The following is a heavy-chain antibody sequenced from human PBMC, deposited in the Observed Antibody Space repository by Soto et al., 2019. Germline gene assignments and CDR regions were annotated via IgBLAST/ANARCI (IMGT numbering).Heavy chain of an antibody. D-gene: IGHD2-15*01. CDR3: ARDHSYCSGGSCYFFDY. CDR1: GFTFSSYS. J-gene: IGHJ4*02. Sequence: GGSLRLSCAASGFTFSSYSMNWVRQAPGKGLEWVSSISSSSSYIYYADSVKGRFTISRDNAKNSLYLQMNSLRAEDTAVYYCARDHSYCSGGSCYFFDYWGQGTLGTGSS. CDR2: ISSSSSYI. V-gene: IGHV3-21*01.